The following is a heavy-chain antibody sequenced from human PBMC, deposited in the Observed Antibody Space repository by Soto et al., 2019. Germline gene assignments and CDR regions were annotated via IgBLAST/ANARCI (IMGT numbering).Heavy chain of an antibody. CDR2: IIPIFGTA. J-gene: IGHJ4*02. V-gene: IGHV1-69*05. CDR3: AGDRGDGYNWYSFVY. CDR1: GGTFSSYA. Sequence: QVQLVQSGAEVKKPGSSVKVSCKASGGTFSSYAISWVRQAPGQGLEWMGGIIPIFGTADYAQTFQGRVTIPSDESTSTAYLERSSLRSEATAMYYCAGDRGDGYNWYSFVYWGQGTLITVSS. D-gene: IGHD5-12*01.